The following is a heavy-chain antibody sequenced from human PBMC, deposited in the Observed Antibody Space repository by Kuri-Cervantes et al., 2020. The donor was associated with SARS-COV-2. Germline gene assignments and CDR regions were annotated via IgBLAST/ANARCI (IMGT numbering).Heavy chain of an antibody. V-gene: IGHV1-46*01. D-gene: IGHD2-2*01. CDR2: INPSGGST. J-gene: IGHJ6*03. Sequence: GESLKISCKTSGYTFTGHYMHWVRQAPGQGLEWMGIINPSGGSTSYAQKFQGRVTMTRDTSTSTVYMELSSLRSEDTAVYYCARDFSGGQLLSGWSRQTYYYYYYMDVWGKGTTVTVSS. CDR1: GYTFTGHY. CDR3: ARDFSGGQLLSGWSRQTYYYYYYMDV.